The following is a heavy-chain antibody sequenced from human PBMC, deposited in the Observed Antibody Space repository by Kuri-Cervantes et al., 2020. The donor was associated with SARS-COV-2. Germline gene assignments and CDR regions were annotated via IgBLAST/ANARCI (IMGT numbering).Heavy chain of an antibody. J-gene: IGHJ6*02. Sequence: GGSLRLSCAASGFTFSSYSMNWVRQAPGKGLEWVSSISSSSGYIYYADSVKGRFTISRDNAKNSLYLQMNSLRAEDTAVYYCARWDDSSSWPLHYYYYYGMDVWGQGTTVTVSS. V-gene: IGHV3-21*01. CDR3: ARWDDSSSWPLHYYYYYGMDV. CDR1: GFTFSSYS. CDR2: ISSSSGYI. D-gene: IGHD6-13*01.